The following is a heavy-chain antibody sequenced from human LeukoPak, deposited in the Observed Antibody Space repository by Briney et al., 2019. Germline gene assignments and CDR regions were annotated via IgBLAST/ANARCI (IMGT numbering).Heavy chain of an antibody. Sequence: SETLSLTCTVSGGSISNYYWSWIRQPPGKGLEWIGYIYYSGTTNYNPSLKSRVTMSVDTSKNQFSLKLSSVTAADTAVYYCARMSWIQLWSIDYWGQGTLVTVSS. J-gene: IGHJ4*02. CDR2: IYYSGTT. CDR3: ARMSWIQLWSIDY. V-gene: IGHV4-59*12. CDR1: GGSISNYY. D-gene: IGHD5-18*01.